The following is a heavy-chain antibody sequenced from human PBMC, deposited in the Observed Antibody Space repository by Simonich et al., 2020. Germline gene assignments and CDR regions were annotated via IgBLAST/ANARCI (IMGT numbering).Heavy chain of an antibody. J-gene: IGHJ6*03. Sequence: QVQLVQSGAEVKKPGASVKVSCKASGYTFTGYYMHWVRQAPGQGLEWMKVISPNSGGTNSSQKLQGRVTMTRYTSISTAYMELSRLRSDDTAVYYCARGALTGDYYYMDVWGKGTTVTVSS. CDR2: ISPNSGGT. CDR3: ARGALTGDYYYMDV. D-gene: IGHD7-27*01. CDR1: GYTFTGYY. V-gene: IGHV1-2*02.